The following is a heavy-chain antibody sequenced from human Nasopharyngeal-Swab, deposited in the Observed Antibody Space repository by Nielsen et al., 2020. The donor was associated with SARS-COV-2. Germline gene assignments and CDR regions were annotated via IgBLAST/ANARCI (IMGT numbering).Heavy chain of an antibody. CDR3: ARAVDTALLGFDY. Sequence: ASVKVSCKASRYTFTGHYMHWVRQAPGQGLEWMGRINPNSGGTNYAQKFQGRVTMTRDTSISTAYMELSRLRSDDTAVYYCARAVDTALLGFDYWGQGTLVTVSS. J-gene: IGHJ4*02. D-gene: IGHD5-18*01. CDR2: INPNSGGT. V-gene: IGHV1-2*06. CDR1: RYTFTGHY.